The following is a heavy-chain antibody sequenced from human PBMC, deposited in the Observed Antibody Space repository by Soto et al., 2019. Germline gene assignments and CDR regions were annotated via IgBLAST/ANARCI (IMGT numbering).Heavy chain of an antibody. J-gene: IGHJ2*01. D-gene: IGHD3-22*01. CDR3: ARGHYDSSGQWYFDL. Sequence: PSETLSLTCSVSGGSVSNKTYYWSWVRQPPGKGLEWIGYIYYSGSTNYNPSLKSRVTISVDTCKNHFYLKLSSVTAADTAVYYCARGHYDSSGQWYFDLWGRGTLVTVSS. CDR2: IYYSGST. V-gene: IGHV4-61*01. CDR1: GGSVSNKTYY.